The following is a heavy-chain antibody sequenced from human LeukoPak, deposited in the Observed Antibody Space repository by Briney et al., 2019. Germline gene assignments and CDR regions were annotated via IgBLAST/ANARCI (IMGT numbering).Heavy chain of an antibody. D-gene: IGHD3-22*01. V-gene: IGHV4-59*01. CDR3: ARAPYDSSGYYYYDY. CDR2: IYYSGST. CDR1: GGSISSYY. J-gene: IGHJ4*02. Sequence: SETLSLTCTVSGGSISSYYWSWIRQPPGKGLEWIGYIYYSGSTNYNPSLKSRVTISVDTSKNQFSLKLSSVTAADTAVYYCARAPYDSSGYYYYDYWGRGTLVTVSS.